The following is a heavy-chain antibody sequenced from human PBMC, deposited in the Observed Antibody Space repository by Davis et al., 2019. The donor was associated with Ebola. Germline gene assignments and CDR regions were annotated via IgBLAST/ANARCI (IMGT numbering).Heavy chain of an antibody. V-gene: IGHV1-2*04. CDR1: GYTFTGYY. D-gene: IGHD3-10*01. CDR3: AREGVWFGELLSYYFDY. Sequence: AASVKVSCKASGYTFTGYYMHWVRRAPGQGLEWMGWINPNSGGTNYAQKFQGWVTMTRDTSISTAYMELSRLRSDDTAVYYCAREGVWFGELLSYYFDYWGQGTLVTVSS. CDR2: INPNSGGT. J-gene: IGHJ4*02.